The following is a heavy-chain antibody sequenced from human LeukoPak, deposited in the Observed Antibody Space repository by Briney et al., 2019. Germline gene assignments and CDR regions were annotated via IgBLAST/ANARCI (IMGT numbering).Heavy chain of an antibody. Sequence: GGSLRLSCAASGFTVSSNYMSWVRQAPGKGLEWVSVIYSGGSTYYADSVKGRFTISRDNSKNTLYLQMNSLRAEDTAVYYCAREGGSHAHAFDIWGQGTMVTVSS. CDR3: AREGGSHAHAFDI. CDR2: IYSGGST. CDR1: GFTVSSNY. D-gene: IGHD3-16*01. V-gene: IGHV3-53*01. J-gene: IGHJ3*02.